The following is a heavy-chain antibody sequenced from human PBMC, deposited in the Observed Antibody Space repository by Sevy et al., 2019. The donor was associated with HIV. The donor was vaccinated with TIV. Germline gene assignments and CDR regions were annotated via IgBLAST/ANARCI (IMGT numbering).Heavy chain of an antibody. J-gene: IGHJ5*02. V-gene: IGHV3-48*02. D-gene: IGHD6-19*01. CDR2: IGSSSNI. Sequence: GGSLRLSCAASGFTFSSDSMNWVRQAPGKGLEWVAYIGSSSNIYYADSVKGRFTISRDNAKNSLYLQMNSMRDEDTAVYYCAREGSIAVAGSPLHWFDPWGQGTLVTVSS. CDR1: GFTFSSDS. CDR3: AREGSIAVAGSPLHWFDP.